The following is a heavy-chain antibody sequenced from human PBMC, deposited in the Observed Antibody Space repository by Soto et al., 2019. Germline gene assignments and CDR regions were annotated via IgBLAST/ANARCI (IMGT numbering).Heavy chain of an antibody. D-gene: IGHD2-2*01. CDR2: INPSGGST. J-gene: IGHJ4*02. V-gene: IGHV1-46*01. CDR1: GYTFTSYY. Sequence: QVQLVKSGAEVKKPGASVKVSFKASGYTFTSYYIPWVRQAPGQGLEWMGIINPSGGSTTYGQKCQGRVTMTRDTSTSTVYMELSSLISEDTAVYYCARRGACISTSCSLDYWGQGTLVTVSS. CDR3: ARRGACISTSCSLDY.